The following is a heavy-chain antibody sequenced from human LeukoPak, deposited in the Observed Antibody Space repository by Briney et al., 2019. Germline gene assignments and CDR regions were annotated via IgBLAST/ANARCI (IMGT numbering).Heavy chain of an antibody. V-gene: IGHV1-24*01. D-gene: IGHD6-6*01. J-gene: IGHJ4*02. CDR1: GYTLTELS. CDR3: ARDTEVIAALDY. Sequence: APVKVSCKVSGYTLTELSMHWVRQAPGKGLEWMGGFDPEDGETIYAQKFQGRVTMTEDTSTDTAYMELSRLRSDDTAVYYCARDTEVIAALDYWGQGTLVTVSS. CDR2: FDPEDGET.